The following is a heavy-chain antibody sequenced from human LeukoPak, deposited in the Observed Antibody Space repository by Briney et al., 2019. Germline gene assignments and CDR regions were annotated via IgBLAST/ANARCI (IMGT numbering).Heavy chain of an antibody. CDR3: ARDHVTPGLLFDY. D-gene: IGHD2/OR15-2a*01. CDR1: GFTFSSHW. J-gene: IGHJ4*02. Sequence: PGGSLRLSCAASGFTFSSHWMTWVRQAPGKGLEWVATINQDASEKYYLDSPKGRFTISRDNAKNSLFLQMNSLRAEDTALYYCARDHVTPGLLFDYWGQGTLVTVSS. V-gene: IGHV3-7*01. CDR2: INQDASEK.